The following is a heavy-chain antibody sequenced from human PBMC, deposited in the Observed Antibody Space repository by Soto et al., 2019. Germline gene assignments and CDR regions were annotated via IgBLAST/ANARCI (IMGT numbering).Heavy chain of an antibody. Sequence: QMQLQESPPQLVKPSETLSLTSAFSGASIIAEQRWHWVRQPPGKGLEQIGEIHHTGTTRNNHSLRGRVTMSVDKSKNQFSLKLNSLTAADKAVYYCAWNFGWYAIDHWGQGTLVIVSS. J-gene: IGHJ4*02. V-gene: IGHV4-4*02. CDR3: AWNFGWYAIDH. CDR1: GASIIAEQR. CDR2: IHHTGTT. D-gene: IGHD6-19*01.